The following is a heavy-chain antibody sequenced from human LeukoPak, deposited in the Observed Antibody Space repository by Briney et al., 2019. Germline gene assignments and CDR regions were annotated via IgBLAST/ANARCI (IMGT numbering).Heavy chain of an antibody. CDR1: GFTFDDYA. V-gene: IGHV3-43D*03. D-gene: IGHD3-10*01. CDR3: ARGLSSDI. CDR2: ISWDGGST. J-gene: IGHJ3*02. Sequence: PGGSLRLSCAASGFTFDDYAMHWVRQAPGKGLEWVSLISWDGGSTYYADSVKGRFTISRDNSKNTLYLQMNSLRAEDTAVYYCARGLSSDIWGQGTMVTVSS.